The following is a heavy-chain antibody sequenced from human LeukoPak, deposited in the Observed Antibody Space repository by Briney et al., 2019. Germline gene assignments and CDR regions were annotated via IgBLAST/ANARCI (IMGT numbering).Heavy chain of an antibody. CDR1: GYSFTSYW. J-gene: IGHJ4*02. D-gene: IGHD6-13*01. CDR3: ARAISSRWGFDY. CDR2: ICPGDSDT. Sequence: GESLKISCKGSGYSFTSYWIAWVRQVPGKGLEWMGIICPGDSDTRYSPSFQGQVTISADKSITTAYLQLSSLEASDTAMYYCARAISSRWGFDYWGQGSLVTVSS. V-gene: IGHV5-51*01.